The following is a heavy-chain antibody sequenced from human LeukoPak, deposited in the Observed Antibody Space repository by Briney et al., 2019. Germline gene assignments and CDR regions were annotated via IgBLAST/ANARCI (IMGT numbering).Heavy chain of an antibody. CDR1: GFTFSSYS. D-gene: IGHD3-9*01. J-gene: IGHJ5*02. V-gene: IGHV3-48*01. CDR2: ISSSSSTI. CDR3: FRVIDGIRYFDWYNWFDP. Sequence: KSGGSLRLSCAASGFTFSSYSMNWVRQAPGKGLEWVSYISSSSSTIYYADSVKGRFTISRDNAKNSLYLQMNSLRGEDTAVYFFFRVIDGIRYFDWYNWFDPWGQGTLVTVSS.